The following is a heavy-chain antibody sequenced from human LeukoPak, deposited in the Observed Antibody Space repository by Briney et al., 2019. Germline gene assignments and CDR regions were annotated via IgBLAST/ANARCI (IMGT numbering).Heavy chain of an antibody. CDR1: GASLNSGGYY. D-gene: IGHD2-15*01. V-gene: IGHV4-61*08. J-gene: IGHJ2*01. CDR3: AREGWDL. Sequence: PSETLSLTCTVPGASLNSGGYYWNWIRQPPGKEPEWIGYIYYSGSTNYNRSLKSRVTISVDTSKNQFSLELTSVTAADTAVYYCAREGWDLWGRGTLVTVSS. CDR2: IYYSGST.